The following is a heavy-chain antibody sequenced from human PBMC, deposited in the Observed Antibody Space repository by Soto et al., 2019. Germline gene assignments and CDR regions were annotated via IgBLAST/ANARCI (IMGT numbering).Heavy chain of an antibody. V-gene: IGHV1-2*04. J-gene: IGHJ4*02. CDR1: GYTFTGYY. D-gene: IGHD1-20*01. Sequence: VASVKVSCKASGYTFTGYYMHWVRQAPGQGLEWMGWINPNSGGTSYAQKFQGWVTMTRDTSISTAYMELTRLRSDDTAVYYCVRGNWNQPYDYWGQGTLVTVSS. CDR3: VRGNWNQPYDY. CDR2: INPNSGGT.